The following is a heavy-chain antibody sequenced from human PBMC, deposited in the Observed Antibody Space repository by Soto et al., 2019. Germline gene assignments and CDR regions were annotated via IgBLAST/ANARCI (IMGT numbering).Heavy chain of an antibody. J-gene: IGHJ4*02. V-gene: IGHV3-30*18. CDR3: AKVDYGGSYFDY. D-gene: IGHD1-26*01. CDR2: ISYDGSNK. CDR1: GFTFSSYG. Sequence: QVQLVESGGGVVQPGRSLRLSCAASGFTFSSYGMHWVRQAPGKGLEWVAVISYDGSNKYYTDSVKGRFTISRDNSKNTLYRQMNIRRAEDTAVYYWAKVDYGGSYFDYGGQGTLVTVPS.